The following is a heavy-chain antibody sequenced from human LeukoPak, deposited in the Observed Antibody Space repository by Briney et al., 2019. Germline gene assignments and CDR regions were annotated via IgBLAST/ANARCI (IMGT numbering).Heavy chain of an antibody. Sequence: GGSLRLSCVASGFTLSSHNINWVRQAPGKGLEWVSHISSSGSITYYGDSVKGLITISRDNAKNSVSLYMNSLRAEDSAVYYCARPGITAFDIWGQGTMVTVSS. CDR1: GFTLSSHN. CDR3: ARPGITAFDI. V-gene: IGHV3-48*01. CDR2: ISSSGSIT. J-gene: IGHJ3*02. D-gene: IGHD3-10*01.